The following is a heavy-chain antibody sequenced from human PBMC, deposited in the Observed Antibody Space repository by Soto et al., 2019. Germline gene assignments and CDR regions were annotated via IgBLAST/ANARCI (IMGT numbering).Heavy chain of an antibody. CDR3: ARTPRYYDSSGYQSGSDY. D-gene: IGHD3-22*01. CDR2: IDPSDSYT. J-gene: IGHJ4*02. CDR1: GYSFTSYW. Sequence: GESLKISCKGSGYSFTSYWISWVRQMPGKGLEWMGRIDPSDSYTNYSPSFQGHVTISADKSISTAYLQWSSLKASDTAMYYCARTPRYYDSSGYQSGSDYWGQGTLVTVSS. V-gene: IGHV5-10-1*01.